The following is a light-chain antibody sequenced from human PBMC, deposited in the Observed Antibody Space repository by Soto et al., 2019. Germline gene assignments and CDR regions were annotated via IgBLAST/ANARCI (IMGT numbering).Light chain of an antibody. CDR3: TSYAGNNNFV. J-gene: IGLJ1*01. CDR2: EVV. Sequence: QSVLTQPPSASGSPGQSVTISCTGTKNDVGFYDFVSWYQHHPGKAPRLIIYEVVQRPSGVPDRFSGSKSGNTASLTVSGLQAADEADYYCTSYAGNNNFVFGTGTKV. V-gene: IGLV2-8*01. CDR1: KNDVGFYDF.